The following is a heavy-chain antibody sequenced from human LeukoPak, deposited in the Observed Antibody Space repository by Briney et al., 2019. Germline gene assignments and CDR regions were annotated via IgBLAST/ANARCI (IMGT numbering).Heavy chain of an antibody. J-gene: IGHJ1*01. CDR1: GYTLTELS. CDR3: ANWINYYDSSGPLQH. Sequence: ASVKVSCKVSGYTLTELSMHWVRQAPGKGLEWMGGFDPEDGETIYAQKFQGRVTMTEDTSTDTAYMELSSLRSEDTAVYYCANWINYYDSSGPLQHWGQGTLVTVSS. CDR2: FDPEDGET. D-gene: IGHD3-22*01. V-gene: IGHV1-24*01.